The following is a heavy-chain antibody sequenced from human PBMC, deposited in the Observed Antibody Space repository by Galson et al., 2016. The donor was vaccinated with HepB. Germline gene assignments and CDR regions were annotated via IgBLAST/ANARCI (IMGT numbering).Heavy chain of an antibody. CDR1: GFALGTYR. V-gene: IGHV3-48*02. J-gene: IGHJ4*02. CDR2: ISTDGVTI. CDR3: LRDPDTL. Sequence: SLRLSCAASGFALGTYRMNWVRQAPGKGLEWISYISTDGVTIYYADSVRGRFTISRDNAKNSLYLQMDSLSDEDTAMYFCLRDPDTLWGQGTLVTVSS.